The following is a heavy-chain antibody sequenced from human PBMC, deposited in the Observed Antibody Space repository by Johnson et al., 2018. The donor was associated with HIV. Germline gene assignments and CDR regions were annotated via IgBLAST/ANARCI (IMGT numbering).Heavy chain of an antibody. V-gene: IGHV3-30-3*01. Sequence: QVQLVESGGGVVQPGRSLRLSCAASGFTFSSYAMHWVRQAPGKGLEWVAVISYDGSNKYYADSVKGRFPISRDNSKNTLYLQMNSLRAEDTAVYYCARESGSSGAFDIWGQGTMVTVSS. J-gene: IGHJ3*02. CDR2: ISYDGSNK. CDR1: GFTFSSYA. CDR3: ARESGSSGAFDI. D-gene: IGHD1-26*01.